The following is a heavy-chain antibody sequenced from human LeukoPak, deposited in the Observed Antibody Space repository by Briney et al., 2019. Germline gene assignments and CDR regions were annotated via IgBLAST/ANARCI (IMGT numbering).Heavy chain of an antibody. J-gene: IGHJ6*02. V-gene: IGHV3-53*01. CDR1: GFTVSSNY. CDR3: ARDQRYFDWATYYYGMDV. CDR2: IYSGGST. Sequence: PVGSLRLSCAASGFTVSSNYMRSGRQAPGKGLEWVSVIYSGGSTYYAASAKGRFTISRDNSKNTLYLQMNSLRAEDTAVYYCARDQRYFDWATYYYGMDVWGQGTTVTVSS. D-gene: IGHD3-9*01.